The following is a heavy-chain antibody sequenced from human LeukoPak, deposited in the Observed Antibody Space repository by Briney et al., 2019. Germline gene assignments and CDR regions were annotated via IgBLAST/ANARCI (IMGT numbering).Heavy chain of an antibody. Sequence: ASVKVSCKASGGTFISYAISWVRQAPGQGLDWMGGIIPIFGTANYAQKFQGRVTITADESTSTAYMELSSLRSEDTAVYYCARVRGQLERRRAFDIWGQGTMVTVSS. V-gene: IGHV1-69*13. CDR2: IIPIFGTA. J-gene: IGHJ3*02. CDR1: GGTFISYA. D-gene: IGHD1-1*01. CDR3: ARVRGQLERRRAFDI.